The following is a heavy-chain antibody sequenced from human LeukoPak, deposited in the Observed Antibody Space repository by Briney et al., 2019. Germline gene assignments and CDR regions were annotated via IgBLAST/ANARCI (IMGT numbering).Heavy chain of an antibody. D-gene: IGHD2/OR15-2a*01. CDR2: IYYSGST. Sequence: SETLSLTCTVSGGSISSYYWSWIRQPPGKGLEWIGYIYYSGSTNYNPSLKSRVTISVDTSKNQFSLKLSSVTAADTAVYYCASTFVGYDYYYYMDVWGKGTTVTVSS. J-gene: IGHJ6*03. CDR1: GGSISSYY. V-gene: IGHV4-59*01. CDR3: ASTFVGYDYYYYMDV.